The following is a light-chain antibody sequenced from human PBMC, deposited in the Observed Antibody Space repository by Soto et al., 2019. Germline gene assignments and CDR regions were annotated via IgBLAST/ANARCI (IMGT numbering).Light chain of an antibody. CDR3: QQLKTYPYT. CDR1: QDINKL. Sequence: IQLTQSPSSLSASVGDRVTVTCRASQDINKLLAWVQQKPGKAPNLLIFSASTLQSAVPSRFSGGGSGTDFTLTIDSLQPEDFATYYGQQLKTYPYTFGQGTKLEIK. CDR2: SAS. V-gene: IGKV1-9*01. J-gene: IGKJ2*01.